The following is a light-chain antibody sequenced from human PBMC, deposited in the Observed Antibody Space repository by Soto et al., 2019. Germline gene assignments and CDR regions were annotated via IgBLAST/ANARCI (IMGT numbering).Light chain of an antibody. CDR3: SSYTSSNTFYV. J-gene: IGLJ1*01. CDR2: DVN. Sequence: SALTQPASVSGSPGQSITISCTGTSSDVGGYNYVSWYQQHPGKAPKLMIYDVNNRPSGVSDRFSGSKSGNTASLTISGLQAEDEADYYCSSYTSSNTFYVFGTGTKVTVL. CDR1: SSDVGGYNY. V-gene: IGLV2-14*01.